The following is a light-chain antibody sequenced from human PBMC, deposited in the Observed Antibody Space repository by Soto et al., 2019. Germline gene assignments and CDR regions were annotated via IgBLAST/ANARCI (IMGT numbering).Light chain of an antibody. Sequence: QSALTQPASVSGSPGQSITISGTGTSRDVGSYNYVSWYQQHPGKAPKLMIYEVSHRPSGVANRFSGSKSGNTDSLTISGLQAEDASDYYCSSYTRRSTPLVFGTVTKLTVL. CDR3: SSYTRRSTPLV. J-gene: IGLJ1*01. CDR2: EVS. CDR1: SRDVGSYNY. V-gene: IGLV2-14*01.